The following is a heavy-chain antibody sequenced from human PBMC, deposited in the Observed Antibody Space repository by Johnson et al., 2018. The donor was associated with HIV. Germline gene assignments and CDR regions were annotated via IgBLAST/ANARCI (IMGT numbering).Heavy chain of an antibody. CDR1: GFTFSSYA. CDR2: ISYDGSNK. J-gene: IGHJ3*02. V-gene: IGHV3-30-3*01. Sequence: VQLVESGGGVVQPGRSLRLSCAASGFTFSSYAMHWVRQAPGKGLEWVAVISYDGSNKYYADSVKGRFTISRDNAKNSRYLQMNSLRAGDTAVYYCARGAPDSDAFDIWGQGTMVTVSS. D-gene: IGHD3-22*01. CDR3: ARGAPDSDAFDI.